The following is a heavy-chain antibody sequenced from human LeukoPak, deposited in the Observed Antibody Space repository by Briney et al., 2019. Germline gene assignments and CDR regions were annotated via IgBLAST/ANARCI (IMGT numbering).Heavy chain of an antibody. D-gene: IGHD3-3*01. J-gene: IGHJ3*02. CDR3: YNFWSGSFI. CDR2: ISSSGSSI. CDR1: GFTFSSYE. Sequence: GGSLRLSCPASGFTFSSYEINWVRQAPGKGLEWVSYISSSGSSIYYADSVKGRFTISRDNAKNSLYLQMNSLRAEDTAVYYCYNFWSGSFIWGQGTMVTVSS. V-gene: IGHV3-48*03.